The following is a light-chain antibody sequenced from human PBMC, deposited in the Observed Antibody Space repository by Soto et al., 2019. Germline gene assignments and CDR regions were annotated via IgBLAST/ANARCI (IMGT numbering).Light chain of an antibody. Sequence: EIVMTQSPATLSVSPGEGATLSCKASQNVYNNLAWYQQRPGQPPRLLIYDASTRATGISARFSGSGYGTGFTLTISSLQSEDFADDFCQQCRNWPPTFGGGTKVDIK. J-gene: IGKJ4*01. V-gene: IGKV3-15*01. CDR3: QQCRNWPPT. CDR1: QNVYNN. CDR2: DAS.